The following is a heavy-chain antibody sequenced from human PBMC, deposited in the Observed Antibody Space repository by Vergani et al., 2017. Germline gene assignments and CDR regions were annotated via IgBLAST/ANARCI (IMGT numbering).Heavy chain of an antibody. Sequence: EVQLVQSGGGLVQSGGSMRLSCAASGFNFDSYSMNWVRQAPGKGLEWIAYISSSSGTIYMADSVKGRFTISRDNVKEILYLQMSSLRADDTAIYYCAKKLSDKLSDSSDYYYPWGQGTLVTVSS. D-gene: IGHD3-22*01. CDR1: GFNFDSYS. CDR2: ISSSSGTI. V-gene: IGHV3-48*04. CDR3: AKKLSDKLSDSSDYYYP. J-gene: IGHJ5*02.